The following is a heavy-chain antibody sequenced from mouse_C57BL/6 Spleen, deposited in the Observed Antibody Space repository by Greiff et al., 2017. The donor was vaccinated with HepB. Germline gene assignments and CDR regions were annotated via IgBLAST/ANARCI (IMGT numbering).Heavy chain of an antibody. CDR1: GFTFSSYG. D-gene: IGHD3-2*02. J-gene: IGHJ3*01. Sequence: EVMLVESGGDLVKPGGSLKLSCAASGFTFSSYGMSWVRQTPDKRLEWVATISSGGSYTYYPDSVKGRFTISRDNAKNTLYLQMSSLKSEDTAMYYCARHDSSGPAFAYWGQGTLVTVSA. CDR3: ARHDSSGPAFAY. V-gene: IGHV5-6*01. CDR2: ISSGGSYT.